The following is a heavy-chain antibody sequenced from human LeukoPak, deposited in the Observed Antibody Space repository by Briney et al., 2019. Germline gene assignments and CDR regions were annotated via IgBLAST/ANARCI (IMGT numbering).Heavy chain of an antibody. CDR1: GYTLTELS. CDR3: ATSGSRGRIAVAGEGYFDY. CDR2: FDPEDGET. J-gene: IGHJ4*02. Sequence: ASVKVSCKVSGYTLTELSMHWVRQAPGKGLEWMGGFDPEDGETIYAQKFQGRVTMTEDTSTDTAYMELSSLRSEDTAVYYCATSGSRGRIAVAGEGYFDYRGQGTLVTVSS. V-gene: IGHV1-24*01. D-gene: IGHD6-19*01.